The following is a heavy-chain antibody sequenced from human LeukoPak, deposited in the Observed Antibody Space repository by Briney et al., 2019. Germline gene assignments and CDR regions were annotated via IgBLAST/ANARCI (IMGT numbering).Heavy chain of an antibody. CDR3: ARDLYSVYDFRLGS. V-gene: IGHV1-2*02. D-gene: IGHD5/OR15-5a*01. CDR1: GYTFIAYY. Sequence: ASVKVSCKASGYTFIAYYVHWVRQAPGQGLEWMGWINPNSGGTNYAQKFQGRVTMTRDTSITTAYMELSRLRSDDTAVYYCARDLYSVYDFRLGSWGQGTLVTASS. CDR2: INPNSGGT. J-gene: IGHJ5*01.